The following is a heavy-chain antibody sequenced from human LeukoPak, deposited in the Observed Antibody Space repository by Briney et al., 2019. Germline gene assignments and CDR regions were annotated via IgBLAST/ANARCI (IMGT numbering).Heavy chain of an antibody. V-gene: IGHV3-30*18. Sequence: GGSLRLSCAASGFTFSSYWMTWVRQAPGKGLEWVAVISYDGSNKYYADSVKGRFTISRDNSKNTLYLQMNSLRAEDTAVYYCAKTWFGELLFFDYWGQGTLVTVSS. J-gene: IGHJ4*02. CDR1: GFTFSSYW. D-gene: IGHD3-10*01. CDR3: AKTWFGELLFFDY. CDR2: ISYDGSNK.